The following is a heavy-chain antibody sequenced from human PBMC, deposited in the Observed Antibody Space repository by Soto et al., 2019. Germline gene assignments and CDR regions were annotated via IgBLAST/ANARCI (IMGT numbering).Heavy chain of an antibody. D-gene: IGHD5-12*01. CDR2: TSYDGSNK. J-gene: IGHJ6*02. Sequence: GGSLRLSCAASGFTFRTYAMHWVRQAPGKGLEWVAITSYDGSNKYYADSVKGRFTISRDNSKNTLYLQMNSLRAEDTAVYYCAKAVEMATIGAFYYYYYGMDVWGQGTTVTVSS. CDR3: AKAVEMATIGAFYYYYYGMDV. V-gene: IGHV3-30-3*01. CDR1: GFTFRTYA.